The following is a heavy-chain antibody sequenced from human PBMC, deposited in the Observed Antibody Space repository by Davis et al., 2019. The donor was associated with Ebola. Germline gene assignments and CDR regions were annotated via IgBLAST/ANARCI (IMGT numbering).Heavy chain of an antibody. D-gene: IGHD3-10*01. CDR2: IWYDGSNK. CDR1: GFTFSSYG. Sequence: PGGSLRLSCAASGFTFSSYGMHWVRQAPGKGLEWVAVIWYDGSNKYYADSVKGRFTISRDNSKNMLFLQMNSLRAEDTAVYFCAREGYYVSGSRGMDVWGKGTTVIVSS. V-gene: IGHV3-30*19. J-gene: IGHJ6*04. CDR3: AREGYYVSGSRGMDV.